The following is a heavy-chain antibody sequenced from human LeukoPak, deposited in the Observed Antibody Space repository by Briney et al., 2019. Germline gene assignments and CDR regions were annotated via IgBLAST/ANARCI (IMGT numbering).Heavy chain of an antibody. Sequence: PGGSLRLSCAASGFTFSSYAMSWVRQAPGKGLEWVSAISGSGGSTYYADSVKGRFTISRDNSKNTLYLQMNSLRAEDTAVYYCARACGRIAARFLRDYYYYGMDVWGQGTTVTVSS. CDR3: ARACGRIAARFLRDYYYYGMDV. D-gene: IGHD6-6*01. CDR2: ISGSGGST. CDR1: GFTFSSYA. J-gene: IGHJ6*02. V-gene: IGHV3-23*01.